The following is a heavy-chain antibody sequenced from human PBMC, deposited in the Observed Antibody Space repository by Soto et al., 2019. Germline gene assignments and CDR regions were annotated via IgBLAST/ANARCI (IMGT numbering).Heavy chain of an antibody. D-gene: IGHD6-13*01. J-gene: IGHJ1*01. Sequence: QVQLVQSGAEVKKPGTSVKVSCKASGYTFTSYDINWVRQATGQGLEWMGWMNPNSGNTGYAQKFQGRVTMTRNTSISTAYMELSSLRSEDTAVYYCASQSSSWLYFQHWGQGTLVTVSS. CDR3: ASQSSSWLYFQH. V-gene: IGHV1-8*01. CDR1: GYTFTSYD. CDR2: MNPNSGNT.